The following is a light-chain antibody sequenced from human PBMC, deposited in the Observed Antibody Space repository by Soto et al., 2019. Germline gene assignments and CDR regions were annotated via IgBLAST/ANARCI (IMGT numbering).Light chain of an antibody. V-gene: IGKV3-15*01. CDR1: QSVSSN. J-gene: IGKJ5*01. CDR2: GAS. Sequence: EIEMTQSPATLSVSPGERATLSCRASQSVSSNLAWYQQKPGQAPRLLIYGASTRATGIPARFSGSGSGTEFTLTINSLQSEDFAVYYCQQYNNWPITFGQGTRLEN. CDR3: QQYNNWPIT.